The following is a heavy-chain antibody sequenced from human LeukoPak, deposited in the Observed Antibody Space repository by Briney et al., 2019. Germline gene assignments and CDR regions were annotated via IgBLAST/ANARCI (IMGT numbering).Heavy chain of an antibody. CDR2: IWYDGSNK. Sequence: GRSLRLSCAASGFTFSSYGMHWIRQAPGKGLEWVAVIWYDGSNKYYPDSVKGRFTISRDNSKNTLHLQMNSLRAEDTAVYYCARQTAMGRSGDYWGPGTLVIVSS. J-gene: IGHJ4*02. CDR1: GFTFSSYG. D-gene: IGHD5-18*01. V-gene: IGHV3-33*01. CDR3: ARQTAMGRSGDY.